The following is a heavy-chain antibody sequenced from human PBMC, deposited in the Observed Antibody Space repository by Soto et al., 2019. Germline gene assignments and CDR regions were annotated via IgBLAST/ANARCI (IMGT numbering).Heavy chain of an antibody. CDR3: ARAKLGMGGYFDY. V-gene: IGHV3-30*04. CDR1: GFTFSSYA. Sequence: GGSLRLSCAASGFTFSSYAMHWVRQAPGKGLEWVAVISYDGSNKYYADSVKGRFTISRDNSKNTLYLQMNSLGAEDTAVYYCARAKLGMGGYFDYWGQGTLVTVSS. D-gene: IGHD1-26*01. CDR2: ISYDGSNK. J-gene: IGHJ4*02.